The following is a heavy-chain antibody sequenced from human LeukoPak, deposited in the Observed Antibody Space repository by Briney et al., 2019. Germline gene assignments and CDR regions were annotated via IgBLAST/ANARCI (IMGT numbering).Heavy chain of an antibody. J-gene: IGHJ4*02. CDR3: ATDFVEGITMVRGVITRDIY. V-gene: IGHV1-24*01. CDR1: GYTLTELS. Sequence: ASVKVSCKVSGYTLTELSMHWVRQAPGKGLEWMGGFDPEDGETIYAQKFQGRVTMTEDTSTDTAYMELSSLRSEDTAVYYCATDFVEGITMVRGVITRDIYWGQGTLVTVSS. CDR2: FDPEDGET. D-gene: IGHD3-10*01.